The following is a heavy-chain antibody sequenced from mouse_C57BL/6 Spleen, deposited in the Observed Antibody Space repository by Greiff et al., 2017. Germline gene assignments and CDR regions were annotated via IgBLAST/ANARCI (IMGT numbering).Heavy chain of an antibody. CDR1: GFSFNTYA. J-gene: IGHJ1*03. CDR2: IRSKSNNNAT. V-gene: IGHV10-1*01. CDR3: VRHNYYGYFDV. Sequence: EVMLVESGGGLVQPKGSLKLSCAASGFSFNTYAMNWVRQAPGKGLEWVARIRSKSNNNATYYSDSVKVRFTISRDDSESMLYLQMNNLKTEDTAMYYCVRHNYYGYFDVWGTGTTVTVSS.